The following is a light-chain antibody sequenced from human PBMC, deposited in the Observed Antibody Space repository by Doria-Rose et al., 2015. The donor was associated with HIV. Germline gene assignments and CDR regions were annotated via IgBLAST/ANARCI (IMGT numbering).Light chain of an antibody. V-gene: IGLV3-1*01. CDR1: KLGDKY. CDR3: QAWDRSTAV. J-gene: IGLJ3*02. Sequence: GQTASITCSGDKLGDKYACWYQQKPGQSPVVVIYQDTKRPSGIPERFSGSNSGNTATLTISGTQAMDEADYYCQAWDRSTAVFGGGTKLTVL. CDR2: QDT.